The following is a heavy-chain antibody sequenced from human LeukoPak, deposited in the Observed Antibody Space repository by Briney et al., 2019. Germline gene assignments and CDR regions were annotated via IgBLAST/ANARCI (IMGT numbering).Heavy chain of an antibody. CDR1: GGSVSVDY. CDR2: INHSGST. CDR3: ARAGPTVTPHYYYSYYMDV. V-gene: IGHV4-34*01. J-gene: IGHJ6*03. Sequence: PSETLSLTCAVDGGSVSVDYWRWIRQPPGNGREWLGEINHSGSTNYNPSRKSRVTISVDTSKNHFSLKLSSVPAADTAAYYCARAGPTVTPHYYYSYYMDVWGKGTTVTVSS. D-gene: IGHD4-17*01.